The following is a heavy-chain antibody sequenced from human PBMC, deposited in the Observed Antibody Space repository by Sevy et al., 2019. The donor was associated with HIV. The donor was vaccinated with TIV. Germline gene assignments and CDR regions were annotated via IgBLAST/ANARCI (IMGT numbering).Heavy chain of an antibody. Sequence: SETLSLTCTVSGGSISSSSYYWGWIRQPPGKGLEWIGSIYYSGSTYYNPSLKSRVTISADTSKNQFSLKLSSVTAADTAVYYCARVGYCSSTSCYPNWFDPWGQGTLVTVSS. J-gene: IGHJ5*02. D-gene: IGHD2-2*01. CDR2: IYYSGST. CDR1: GGSISSSSYY. CDR3: ARVGYCSSTSCYPNWFDP. V-gene: IGHV4-39*01.